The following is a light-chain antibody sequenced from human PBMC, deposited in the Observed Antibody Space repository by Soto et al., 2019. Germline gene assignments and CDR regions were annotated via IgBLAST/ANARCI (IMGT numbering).Light chain of an antibody. J-gene: IGLJ1*01. Sequence: QSALSQPRSVSGSPAQSVTISCTGTSSDVCRYDYVSWYQQHPGKSPKLIIYDVSERPSGVHDRFSGSKFGNTASLTISGLQAEDEADYSCCSFAAXYTYVFGTGTKVT. CDR2: DVS. CDR3: CSFAAXYTYV. CDR1: SSDVCRYDY. V-gene: IGLV2-11*01.